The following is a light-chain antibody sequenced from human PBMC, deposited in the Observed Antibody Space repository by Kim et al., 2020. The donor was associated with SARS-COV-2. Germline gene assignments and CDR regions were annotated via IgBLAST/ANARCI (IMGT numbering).Light chain of an antibody. CDR1: SSDIGSYNF. V-gene: IGLV2-8*01. J-gene: IGLJ1*01. Sequence: QSALTQPPSASGSAGQSVTISCTGASSDIGSYNFVSWYQQLPGKAPKLMIYEVTKRPSGVPDRFSGSKSGNTASLTVSGLQADDEADYYCSSYAGSNNFVFGTGTTVTVL. CDR3: SSYAGSNNFV. CDR2: EVT.